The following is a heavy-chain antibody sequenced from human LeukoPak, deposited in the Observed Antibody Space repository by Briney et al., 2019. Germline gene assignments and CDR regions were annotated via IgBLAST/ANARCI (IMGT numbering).Heavy chain of an antibody. J-gene: IGHJ3*02. CDR2: IFYIGST. Sequence: SETLSLTCTVSGGSVSSSSYYWGWIRQPPGKGLEWIGNIFYIGSTYFNPSLKSRVSISVDTSKNQFSLKLSSVTAADTAVYYCARHSITVGAFDIWGQGTMVTVSS. V-gene: IGHV4-39*01. CDR1: GGSVSSSSYY. D-gene: IGHD1-26*01. CDR3: ARHSITVGAFDI.